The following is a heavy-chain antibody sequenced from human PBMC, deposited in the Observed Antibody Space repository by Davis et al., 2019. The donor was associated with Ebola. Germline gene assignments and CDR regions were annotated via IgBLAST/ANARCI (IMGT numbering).Heavy chain of an antibody. Sequence: PGGSLRLSCAASGFTFDDYGMSWVRQAPGKGLEWVANIKKDESEKYYVDSVKGRFTISRDNAKNSLYLQMSSLRAEDTAVYYCARGFCSSTSCYGNWFDPWGRGTLVTVSS. D-gene: IGHD2-2*01. CDR1: GFTFDDYG. CDR3: ARGFCSSTSCYGNWFDP. CDR2: IKKDESEK. J-gene: IGHJ5*02. V-gene: IGHV3-7*01.